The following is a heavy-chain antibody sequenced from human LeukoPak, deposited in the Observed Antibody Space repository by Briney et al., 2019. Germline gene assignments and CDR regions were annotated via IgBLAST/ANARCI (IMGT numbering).Heavy chain of an antibody. CDR1: QFTFGDYA. CDR3: TRKGGDTAIPDAFDI. V-gene: IGHV3-49*03. CDR2: IRSKAYGGTI. D-gene: IGHD5-18*01. J-gene: IGHJ3*02. Sequence: GALRHSRTSSQFTFGDYAMSWFRQAPRQGLERVGLIRSKAYGGTIEYAASVKGRFTIARDDSKSIAYLQMNSLKTEDTAVYYCTRKGGDTAIPDAFDIWGQGTMVTVSS.